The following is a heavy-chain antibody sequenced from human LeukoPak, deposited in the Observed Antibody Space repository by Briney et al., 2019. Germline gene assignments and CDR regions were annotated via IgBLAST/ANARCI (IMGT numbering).Heavy chain of an antibody. CDR2: IYRDGGRT. CDR3: ARSGRGGAFDL. CDR1: GFTLSSEW. V-gene: IGHV3-74*03. J-gene: IGHJ3*01. Sequence: GGSLXLSCAGSGFTLSSEWMHWVRHGPGKGLVWLSRIYRDGGRTKYADCVKGRLTIYGDAAKNSMCLQMNSLRGEDRGVYFCARSGRGGAFDLWGQGTMVTVSS. D-gene: IGHD1-26*01.